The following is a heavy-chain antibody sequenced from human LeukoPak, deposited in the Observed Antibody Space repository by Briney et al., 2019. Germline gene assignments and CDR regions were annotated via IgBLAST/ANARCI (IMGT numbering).Heavy chain of an antibody. CDR1: GGSISSGSYY. CDR3: ARAPDWYFDL. J-gene: IGHJ2*01. CDR2: IYTSGST. Sequence: SQTLSLTCTVSGGSISSGSYYWRWIRQPAGKGLEWIGRIYTSGSTNYNPSRKSRVTISVDTSKNQFSLKLSSVTAADTAVYYCARAPDWYFDLWGRGTLVTVSS. V-gene: IGHV4-61*02. D-gene: IGHD2-2*01.